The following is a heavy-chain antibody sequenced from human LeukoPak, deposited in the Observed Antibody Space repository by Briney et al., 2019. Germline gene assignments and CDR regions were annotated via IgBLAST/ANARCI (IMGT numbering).Heavy chain of an antibody. J-gene: IGHJ4*02. CDR1: GFTFSSYG. CDR2: ISYDGSNK. Sequence: GRSLRLSCAASGFTFSSYGMHWVRQAPGKGLERVAVISYDGSNKYYADSVKGRFTISRDNSKNTLYLQMNSLRAEDTAVYYCASQLLWFGESVRVDYWGQGTLVTVSS. CDR3: ASQLLWFGESVRVDY. D-gene: IGHD3-10*01. V-gene: IGHV3-30*03.